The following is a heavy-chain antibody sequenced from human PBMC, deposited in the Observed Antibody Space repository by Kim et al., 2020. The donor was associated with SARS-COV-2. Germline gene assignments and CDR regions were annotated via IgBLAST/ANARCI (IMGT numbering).Heavy chain of an antibody. V-gene: IGHV4-31*03. CDR1: GGSISSGGYY. CDR2: IYYSGST. D-gene: IGHD2-2*01. Sequence: SETLSLTCTVSGGSISSGGYYWSWIRQHPGKGLEWIGYIYYSGSTYYNPSLKSRVTISVDTSKNQFSLKLSSVTAADTAVYYCARESVYQLLRGWFDPWGQGTLVTVSS. J-gene: IGHJ5*02. CDR3: ARESVYQLLRGWFDP.